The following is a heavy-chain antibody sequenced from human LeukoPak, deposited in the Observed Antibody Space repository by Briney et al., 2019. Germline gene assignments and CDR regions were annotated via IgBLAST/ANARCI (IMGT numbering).Heavy chain of an antibody. CDR1: GGSFSGYY. CDR3: ARPASSDPERSITIFGVAIGIDAFDI. D-gene: IGHD3-3*01. J-gene: IGHJ3*02. V-gene: IGHV4-34*01. Sequence: PSETLSLTCAVYGGSFSGYYWSWIRQPPGKGLEWIGEINHSGSTNYNPSLKSRVTISVDTSKNQFSLKLSSVTAADTAVYYCARPASSDPERSITIFGVAIGIDAFDIWGQGTMVTVSS. CDR2: INHSGST.